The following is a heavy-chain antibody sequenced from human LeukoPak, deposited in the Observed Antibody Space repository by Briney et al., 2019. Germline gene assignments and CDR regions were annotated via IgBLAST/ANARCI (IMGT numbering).Heavy chain of an antibody. CDR1: GGSFSGYY. J-gene: IGHJ3*02. Sequence: PSETLSLTCAVYGGSFSGYYWSWIRQPPGKGLEWIGEINHSGSTNYNPSLKSRVTIPVDTSKNQFSLKLSSVTAADTAVYYCARCPLGYCSSTSCHHDAFDIWGQGTMVTVSS. CDR3: ARCPLGYCSSTSCHHDAFDI. V-gene: IGHV4-34*01. D-gene: IGHD2-2*01. CDR2: INHSGST.